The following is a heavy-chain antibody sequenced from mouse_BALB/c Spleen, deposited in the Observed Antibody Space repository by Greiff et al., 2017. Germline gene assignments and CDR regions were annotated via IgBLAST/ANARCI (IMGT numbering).Heavy chain of an antibody. D-gene: IGHD2-10*02. CDR2: INPSNGGT. CDR1: GYTFTSYW. CDR3: TIEYGNPGYAMDY. J-gene: IGHJ4*01. Sequence: QVQLQQPGAELVKPGASVKMSCKASGYTFTSYWMHWVKQRPGQGFEWIGEINPSNGGTNYNEKFKRKATLTVDKSSSTAYMQLSSLTSEDSAVYYCTIEYGNPGYAMDYWGQGTSVTVSS. V-gene: IGHV1S16*01.